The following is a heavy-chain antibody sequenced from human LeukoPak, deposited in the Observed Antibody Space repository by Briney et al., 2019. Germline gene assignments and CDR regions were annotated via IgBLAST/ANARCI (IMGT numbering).Heavy chain of an antibody. CDR2: IFPADSDT. J-gene: IGHJ3*02. V-gene: IGHV5-51*01. Sequence: GESLKISCKGSGYSFTTYWIGWVRPMPGKGLEWMGMIFPADSDTRYSPSFQGQVTVSADKSITTAYLQWSSLKASDTAMYYCARWVTADRGKKDAFDIWGQGTMVTVSS. D-gene: IGHD2-21*02. CDR1: GYSFTTYW. CDR3: ARWVTADRGKKDAFDI.